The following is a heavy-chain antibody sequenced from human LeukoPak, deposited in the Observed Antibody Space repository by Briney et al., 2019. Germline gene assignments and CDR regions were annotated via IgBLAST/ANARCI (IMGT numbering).Heavy chain of an antibody. Sequence: SETLSLTCTVSGGSISSYYWSWIRQPPGKGLEWIGYIYYSGSTNYNPSLKSRVTISVDTSKNQFSLKLSSVTAADTAVYYCAREGGLYDYVWGSYRSKAFDIWGQGTMVTVSS. CDR2: IYYSGST. V-gene: IGHV4-59*01. D-gene: IGHD3-16*02. J-gene: IGHJ3*02. CDR1: GGSISSYY. CDR3: AREGGLYDYVWGSYRSKAFDI.